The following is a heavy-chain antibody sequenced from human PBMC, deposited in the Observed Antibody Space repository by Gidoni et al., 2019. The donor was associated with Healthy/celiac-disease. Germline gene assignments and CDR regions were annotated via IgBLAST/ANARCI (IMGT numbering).Heavy chain of an antibody. V-gene: IGHV5-51*01. CDR3: ARRARGVTPYYYMDV. CDR1: GYSFNSYW. J-gene: IGHJ6*03. Sequence: EVQLVQSGAEVKKPGESLKISCKGSGYSFNSYWIGWVRQMPGKGLEWMGIIYPVDSDTRYSPSFQGQVTISADKSISTAYLQWSSLKASDTAMYYCARRARGVTPYYYMDVWGKGTTVTVSS. CDR2: IYPVDSDT. D-gene: IGHD2-21*02.